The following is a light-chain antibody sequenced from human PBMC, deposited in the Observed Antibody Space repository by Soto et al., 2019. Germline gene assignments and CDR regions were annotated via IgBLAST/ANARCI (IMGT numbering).Light chain of an antibody. CDR2: AVS. Sequence: DIQMTQSPSSLSASVGDRVTITCRASQSITSYLNWYQHKPGRAPMLLIYAVSNLQRGVPSRFSGSGSGTDFPLTISGLQPEDLGTYYCQQSYNTPYTFGQGTKLQIK. CDR3: QQSYNTPYT. J-gene: IGKJ2*01. CDR1: QSITSY. V-gene: IGKV1-39*01.